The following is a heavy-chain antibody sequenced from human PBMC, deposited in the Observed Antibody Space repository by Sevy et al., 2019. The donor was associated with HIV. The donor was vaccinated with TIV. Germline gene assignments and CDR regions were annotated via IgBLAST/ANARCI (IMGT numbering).Heavy chain of an antibody. CDR2: IWYDGSGK. J-gene: IGHJ4*02. D-gene: IGHD1-26*01. Sequence: GGSLRLSCAASGFSFSSYGMHWVRQAPGKGLEWVAVIWYDGSGKYYSDSVKGRFTISRDNSKNTLFLQMKSLRVEDTAIYYCAKGAGQYFFDYWGQGTLVTVSS. V-gene: IGHV3-33*06. CDR1: GFSFSSYG. CDR3: AKGAGQYFFDY.